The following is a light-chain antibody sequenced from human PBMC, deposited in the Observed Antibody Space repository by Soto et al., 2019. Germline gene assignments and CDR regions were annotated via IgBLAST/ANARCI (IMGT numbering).Light chain of an antibody. V-gene: IGKV3-11*01. CDR1: QSVGNY. CDR2: DAS. J-gene: IGKJ3*01. CDR3: QQRSNWIFT. Sequence: EVVVTHSPATLSLSPGEGATLSCRASQSVGNYLAWYQQRPGQAPRLLIYDASSRATGIPARFSGSGSGTDFTLTITSLEPEDFAVYYCQQRSNWIFTFGPGTIVDIK.